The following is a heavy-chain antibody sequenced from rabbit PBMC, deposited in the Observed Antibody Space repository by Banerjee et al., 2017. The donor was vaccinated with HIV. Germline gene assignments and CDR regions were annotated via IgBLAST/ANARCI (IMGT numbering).Heavy chain of an antibody. CDR3: ARSLYVTYAGSAFDL. CDR2: IYAGGSGST. D-gene: IGHD4-2*01. V-gene: IGHV1S40*01. CDR1: GFSFSSSYW. J-gene: IGHJ4*01. Sequence: QSLEESGGDLVKPGASLTLTCTASGFSFSSSYWICWVRQAPGKGLEWITCIYAGGSGSTYYASWAKGRFTISKTSSTTVTLQMTSLTAADTATYFCARSLYVTYAGSAFDLWGPGTLVTVS.